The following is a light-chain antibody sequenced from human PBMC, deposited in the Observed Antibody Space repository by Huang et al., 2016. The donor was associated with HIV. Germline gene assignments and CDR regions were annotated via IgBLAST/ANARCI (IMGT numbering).Light chain of an antibody. CDR1: SFVANAY. V-gene: IGKV3-20*01. CDR2: GAS. Sequence: EIVLTQSPGTLSLSPGDRATLSCRASSFVANAYVAWYQHKPGQSTRRLIYGASMRASGIPERFSGSGFGTDFTLTISRLEPDDFAVYFCQQCGSPTWTFGQGTKVEIK. CDR3: QQCGSPTWT. J-gene: IGKJ1*01.